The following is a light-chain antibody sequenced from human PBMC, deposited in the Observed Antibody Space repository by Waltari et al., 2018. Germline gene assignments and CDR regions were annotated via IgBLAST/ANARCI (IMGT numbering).Light chain of an antibody. CDR1: SSDVGSYNL. J-gene: IGLJ1*01. V-gene: IGLV2-23*01. CDR3: CSYAGRSTYV. Sequence: QSALTQPASVSGSPGQSITISCTGTSSDVGSYNLVSWYQPHPGKAPNLLIYEGSERPSGVSKRFSGSNAGNTASLTISGLQAEDEADYYCCSYAGRSTYVFGTGTKVTVL. CDR2: EGS.